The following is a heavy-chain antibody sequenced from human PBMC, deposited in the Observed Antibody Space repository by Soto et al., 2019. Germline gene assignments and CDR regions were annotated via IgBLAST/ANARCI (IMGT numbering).Heavy chain of an antibody. D-gene: IGHD1-1*01. V-gene: IGHV5-51*01. CDR2: IYPGDSDT. Sequence: GESLKISCKASGYSFTSSWIGWVRQMPGKGPEWMGIIYPGDSDTRYSPSSQGQVTFSVDKSISTAYLQWSSLKASDTAMYFCARQGGTGWFDHWGQGPLVTVSS. J-gene: IGHJ5*02. CDR1: GYSFTSSW. CDR3: ARQGGTGWFDH.